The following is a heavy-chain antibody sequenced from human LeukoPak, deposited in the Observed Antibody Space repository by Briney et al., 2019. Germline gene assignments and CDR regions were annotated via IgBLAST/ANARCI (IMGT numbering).Heavy chain of an antibody. CDR3: VKAIVAAGYDY. CDR1: GLTFSSYW. J-gene: IGHJ4*02. V-gene: IGHV3-74*01. D-gene: IGHD6-13*01. CDR2: INRDGSAT. Sequence: PGGSLRLSCAASGLTFSSYWMHWVRQAPGKGLVWVSRINRDGSATFYADSVKGRFTISRDNAKNTLYLQMNSLRAEDTAVYYCVKAIVAAGYDYWGQGTLVTVSS.